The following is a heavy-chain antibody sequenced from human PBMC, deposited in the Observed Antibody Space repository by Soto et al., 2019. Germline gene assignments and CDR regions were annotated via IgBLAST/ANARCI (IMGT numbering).Heavy chain of an antibody. CDR1: GFSFNFYA. J-gene: IGHJ2*01. V-gene: IGHV3-30-3*01. CDR2: ISNDGSSE. Sequence: QVQLVESGGGVVQPGRSLRISCAATGFSFNFYAMYWVRQAPGKGLEWVAMISNDGSSENYADSVRGRFIISRDNSKKTLVLQMNSLRPEDTATYYCVRDSGANYGTFWYFDLCGRSTLVTVSS. CDR3: VRDSGANYGTFWYFDL. D-gene: IGHD5-18*01.